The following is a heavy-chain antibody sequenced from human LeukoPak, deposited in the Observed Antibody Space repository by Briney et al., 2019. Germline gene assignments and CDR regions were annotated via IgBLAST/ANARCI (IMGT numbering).Heavy chain of an antibody. V-gene: IGHV3-7*01. D-gene: IGHD3-9*01. Sequence: PGGSLRLSCAASGFTFSSYWMSWVRQAPGKGLEWVANIKQDGSEKYYVDSVKGRFTISRDNAKNSLYLQMNSLRAEDTAVYYCARDTIFWFNYYYYGMDVWGQGTTVTVSS. CDR3: ARDTIFWFNYYYYGMDV. CDR2: IKQDGSEK. CDR1: GFTFSSYW. J-gene: IGHJ6*02.